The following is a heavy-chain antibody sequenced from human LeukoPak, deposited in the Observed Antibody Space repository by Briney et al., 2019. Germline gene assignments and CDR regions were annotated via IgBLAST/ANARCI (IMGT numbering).Heavy chain of an antibody. Sequence: KPSETLSLTCTVSGGSISSSSYYWGWIRQPPGKGLEWIGEINHSGSTNYNPSLKSRVTISVDTSKNQFSLKLSSVTAADTAVYYCARGGYGDRRRDFDYWGQGTLVTVSS. J-gene: IGHJ4*02. CDR1: GGSISSSSYY. CDR3: ARGGYGDRRRDFDY. V-gene: IGHV4-39*07. D-gene: IGHD4-17*01. CDR2: INHSGST.